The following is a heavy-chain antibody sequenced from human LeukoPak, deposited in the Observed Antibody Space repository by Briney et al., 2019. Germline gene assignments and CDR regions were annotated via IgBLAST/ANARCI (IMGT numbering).Heavy chain of an antibody. V-gene: IGHV3-30*02. Sequence: GGSLRLSCAASGFTFSSYGMHWVRQAPGKGLEWVAFIRYDGSNKYYADSVKGRFTISRDNSKNTLYLQMNSLRAEDTAVYYCARDLLEGAAPLDYWGQGTLVTVSS. CDR2: IRYDGSNK. CDR3: ARDLLEGAAPLDY. J-gene: IGHJ4*02. D-gene: IGHD1-26*01. CDR1: GFTFSSYG.